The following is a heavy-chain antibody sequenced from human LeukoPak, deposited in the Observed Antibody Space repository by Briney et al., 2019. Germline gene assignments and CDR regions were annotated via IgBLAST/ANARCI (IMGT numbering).Heavy chain of an antibody. CDR3: ASLTTDSSGWHYFDY. J-gene: IGHJ4*02. CDR1: GGSISSYY. V-gene: IGHV4-59*08. D-gene: IGHD6-19*01. Sequence: PSETLSLTCTVSGGSISSYYWSWIWQPPGKGLEWIGSIYYSGSTNYNPSLKSRVTISVDTSKSQFSLKLSSVTAADTAVYYCASLTTDSSGWHYFDYWGQGTLVTVSS. CDR2: IYYSGST.